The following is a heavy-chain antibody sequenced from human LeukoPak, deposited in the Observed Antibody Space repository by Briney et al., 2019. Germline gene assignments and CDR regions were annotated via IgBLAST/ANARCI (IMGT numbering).Heavy chain of an antibody. V-gene: IGHV3-7*01. CDR3: ARDDTHYGSSGSFYDAFDI. CDR1: GFTFSNYW. CDR2: IRRDGSET. Sequence: SGGSLRLSCAASGFTFSNYWMTWVRRAPGKGLEWVANIRRDGSETHYVDSVMGRFTISRDNAKNSLYLQMNSLRAEDTAVYYCARDDTHYGSSGSFYDAFDIWGQGTMVTVFS. J-gene: IGHJ3*02. D-gene: IGHD3-22*01.